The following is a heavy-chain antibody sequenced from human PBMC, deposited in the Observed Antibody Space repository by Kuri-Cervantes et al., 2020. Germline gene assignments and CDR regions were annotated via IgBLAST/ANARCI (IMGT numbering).Heavy chain of an antibody. CDR2: IYPGDSHT. Sequence: GGSLRLSCKGSGYSFTSYWIGWVRQMPGKGLEWMGIIYPGDSHTKYSPSFQGRVTISADKSISTAYLQWSSLKASDTAMYYCARQGLARWLQLEAFDIWGQGTMVTVSS. D-gene: IGHD5-24*01. CDR3: ARQGLARWLQLEAFDI. J-gene: IGHJ3*02. V-gene: IGHV5-51*01. CDR1: GYSFTSYW.